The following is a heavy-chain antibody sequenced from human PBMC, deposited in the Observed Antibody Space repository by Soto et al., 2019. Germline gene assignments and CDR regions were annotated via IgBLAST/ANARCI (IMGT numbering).Heavy chain of an antibody. J-gene: IGHJ4*02. CDR1: GGSISSSSYY. Sequence: QLQLQESGPGLVKPSETLSLTCTVSGGSISSSSYYWGWIRQPPGKGLEWIGRIYYSGSTYYNPSLKSRVTISVDTSKNQFSLKLSSVTAADTAVYYCARHRVRGVIIGGDFDYWGQGTLVTVSS. D-gene: IGHD3-10*01. V-gene: IGHV4-39*01. CDR2: IYYSGST. CDR3: ARHRVRGVIIGGDFDY.